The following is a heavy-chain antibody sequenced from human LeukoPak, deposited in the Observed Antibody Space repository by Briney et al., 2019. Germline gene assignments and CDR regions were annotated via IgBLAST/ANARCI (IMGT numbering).Heavy chain of an antibody. CDR1: GFTFRSHS. D-gene: IGHD2-21*02. CDR3: ARGRGLSEKRHGDLLYYYYAMDV. V-gene: IGHV3-48*01. J-gene: IGHJ6*02. CDR2: ISSSSTNI. Sequence: GGSLRLSCAASGFTFRSHSMNWVRQAPGKWLEWVSSISSSSTNIYYADSVKGRFTISRDNAKNALYLQMNSLRSDDTAVYYCARGRGLSEKRHGDLLYYYYAMDVWGQGTTVTVSS.